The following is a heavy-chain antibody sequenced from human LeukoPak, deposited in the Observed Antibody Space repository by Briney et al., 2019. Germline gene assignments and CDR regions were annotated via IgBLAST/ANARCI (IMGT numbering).Heavy chain of an antibody. CDR3: ARDRQWLVDH. V-gene: IGHV4-4*07. J-gene: IGHJ5*02. CDR2: VYVTGST. CDR1: GDSISGYY. D-gene: IGHD6-19*01. Sequence: SETLSLTCTVPGDSISGYYWSWIRQPAGKGLEWIGRVYVTGSTNLNPALQSRVTMSVDTSKNQFSLKLTSVTAADTAVYYCARDRQWLVDHWGQGTLVTVSS.